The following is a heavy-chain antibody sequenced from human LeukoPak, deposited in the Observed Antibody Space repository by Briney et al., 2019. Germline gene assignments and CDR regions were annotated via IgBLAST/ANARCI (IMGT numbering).Heavy chain of an antibody. CDR2: INPDGSQT. D-gene: IGHD4/OR15-4a*01. Sequence: GGCLRLSCVGSGFTFSGYWMNWVRQAPGEGLRWVALINPDGSQTVYGDSVKGRFTISRDNAENSLYLQMSSLRAEDTALYYCARDLGYGALDPWGQGTLVTVSS. V-gene: IGHV3-7*01. CDR3: ARDLGYGALDP. CDR1: GFTFSGYW. J-gene: IGHJ5*02.